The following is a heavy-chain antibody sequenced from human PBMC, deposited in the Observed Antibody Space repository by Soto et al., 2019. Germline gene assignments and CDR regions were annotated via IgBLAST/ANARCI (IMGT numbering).Heavy chain of an antibody. Sequence: ASVKVSCKASGCTFSSYTISWVRQAPGQGLEWMGRIIPILGIVNYAQKFQGRVTITANKSTSTAYMELSSLRSEDTAVYYCARVRPITIFGVVIYYYMDVWGKGTTVTVSS. D-gene: IGHD3-3*01. CDR3: ARVRPITIFGVVIYYYMDV. CDR1: GCTFSSYT. CDR2: IIPILGIV. V-gene: IGHV1-69*02. J-gene: IGHJ6*03.